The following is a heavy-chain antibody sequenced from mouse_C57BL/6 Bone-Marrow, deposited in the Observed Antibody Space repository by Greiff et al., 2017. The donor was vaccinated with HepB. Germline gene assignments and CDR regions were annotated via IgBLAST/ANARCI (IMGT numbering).Heavy chain of an antibody. V-gene: IGHV1-64*01. Sequence: QVQLQQPGAELVKPGASVKLSCKASGYTFTSYWMHWVKQRPGQGLEWIGMIHPNSGSTNYNEKFKIKATLTVDKSSSTAYMQLSSLTSEDSAVYYCARRIYYYGSSWDYFDYWGQGTTLTVSS. CDR3: ARRIYYYGSSWDYFDY. D-gene: IGHD1-1*01. J-gene: IGHJ2*01. CDR2: IHPNSGST. CDR1: GYTFTSYW.